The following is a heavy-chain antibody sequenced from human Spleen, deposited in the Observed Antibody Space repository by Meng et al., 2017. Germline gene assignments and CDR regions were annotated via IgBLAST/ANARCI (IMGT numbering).Heavy chain of an antibody. V-gene: IGHV1-69*05. J-gene: IGHJ3*02. Sequence: SVKVSCKASGGTFSSYAISWVRQAPGQGLEWMGGIIPIFGTANYAQKFQGRVTITTDESTSTAYMELSSLRSEDTAVYYCARAAGYYDRTFDIWGQGTMVTVSS. CDR2: IIPIFGTA. CDR3: ARAAGYYDRTFDI. D-gene: IGHD3-22*01. CDR1: GGTFSSYA.